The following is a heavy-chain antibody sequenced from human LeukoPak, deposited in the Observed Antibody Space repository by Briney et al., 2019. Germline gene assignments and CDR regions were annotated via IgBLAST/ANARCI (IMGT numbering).Heavy chain of an antibody. V-gene: IGHV4-59*08. CDR2: IYYSGST. CDR1: GGSISSYY. J-gene: IGHJ3*02. CDR3: ARHRGYYYDSSGYSNHDAFDI. D-gene: IGHD3-22*01. Sequence: SETLSLTCTVSGGSISSYYWSWIRQPPGKGLEWIGYIYYSGSTNYNPSLKSRVTILVDTSKNQFSLKLSSVTAADTAVYYCARHRGYYYDSSGYSNHDAFDIWGQGTMVTVSS.